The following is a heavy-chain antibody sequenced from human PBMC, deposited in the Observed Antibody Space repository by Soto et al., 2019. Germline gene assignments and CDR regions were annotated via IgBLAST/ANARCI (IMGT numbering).Heavy chain of an antibody. D-gene: IGHD3-10*01. CDR1: GGSVNSDALS. CDR3: AGDYGPGSYRFDF. J-gene: IGHJ4*02. Sequence: QLQLQESGSGLVKPSQTLSLTCAVSGGSVNSDALSWSWIRQPPGKGLEWIGYIYHSGSTTYNPSLKTRVTISLDKSKNQFSLKLSSVTAADTAVYYCAGDYGPGSYRFDFWGQGTLVTVSS. V-gene: IGHV4-30-2*01. CDR2: IYHSGST.